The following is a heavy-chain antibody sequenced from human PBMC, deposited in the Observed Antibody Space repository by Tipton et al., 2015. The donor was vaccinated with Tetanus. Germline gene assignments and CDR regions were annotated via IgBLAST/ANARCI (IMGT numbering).Heavy chain of an antibody. V-gene: IGHV3-33*01. CDR1: GLIFSSYG. J-gene: IGHJ4*02. CDR2: SWYDGTDK. D-gene: IGHD2-15*01. CDR3: AREADCSGGSCFSGDFAS. Sequence: SLRLSCAASGLIFSSYGIHWVRQAPGKGLEWVAVSWYDGTDKYYADSVKGRFTISSDNSKNTLYLQMNSLRAEDTAVFYCAREADCSGGSCFSGDFASWGQGTQVTVSS.